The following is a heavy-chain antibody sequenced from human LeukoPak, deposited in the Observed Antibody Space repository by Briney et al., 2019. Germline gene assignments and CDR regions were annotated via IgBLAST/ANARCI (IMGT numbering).Heavy chain of an antibody. CDR1: GFTFSDYF. CDR2: INSAGDNI. Sequence: GGSLRLSCVASGFTFSDYFMSWIRQAPGKGLEWLSFINSAGDNIYYADSVKGRFTISRDNAKKTLYLQMNSLRAEDTAVYYCAKDSDDSSGYYWSHFDYWGQGTLVTVSS. D-gene: IGHD3-22*01. J-gene: IGHJ4*02. V-gene: IGHV3-11*04. CDR3: AKDSDDSSGYYWSHFDY.